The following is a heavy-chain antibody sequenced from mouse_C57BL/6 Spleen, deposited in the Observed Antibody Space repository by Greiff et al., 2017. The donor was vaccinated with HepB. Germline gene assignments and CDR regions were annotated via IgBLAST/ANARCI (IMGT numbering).Heavy chain of an antibody. Sequence: VPLPQPGAELVKPGASVKLSCKASGYTFTSYWMHWVTPRPGRGLEWIGRIDPNSGGTKYNEKFKRKATLTVDKPSSTAYMQLSSLTSEDSAVDYGARGEGARITTVADVWGTGTTVTVSS. D-gene: IGHD1-1*01. CDR3: ARGEGARITTVADV. CDR2: IDPNSGGT. J-gene: IGHJ1*03. V-gene: IGHV1-72*01. CDR1: GYTFTSYW.